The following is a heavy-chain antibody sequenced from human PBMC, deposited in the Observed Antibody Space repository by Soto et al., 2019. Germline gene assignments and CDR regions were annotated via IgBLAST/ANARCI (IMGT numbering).Heavy chain of an antibody. CDR3: ARHRYFDY. CDR1: GYSFTNYW. J-gene: IGHJ4*02. V-gene: IGHV5-51*01. CDR2: IYPGDSDT. Sequence: GESRKISCKGSGYSFTNYWICWVRQMPGKDLEWMGIIYPGDSDTRYSPSFQGQVTISADKSISTAYLQWSSLKASDTAMYYCARHRYFDYWGQGTPVTVSS.